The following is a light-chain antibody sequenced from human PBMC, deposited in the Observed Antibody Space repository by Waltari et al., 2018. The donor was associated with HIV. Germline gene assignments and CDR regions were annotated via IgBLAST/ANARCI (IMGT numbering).Light chain of an antibody. J-gene: IGLJ2*01. CDR2: RSN. CDR3: AAWDDSLSGHVV. Sequence: QSVLIQPPSASGTPGQRVTISCSGSSSNIGSNYVYWYQQLPGTAPKLLIYRSNQRPSGVPGRFSGSRSGTSASLAISGLRSEDEADYYCAAWDDSLSGHVVFGGGTKLTVL. V-gene: IGLV1-47*01. CDR1: SSNIGSNY.